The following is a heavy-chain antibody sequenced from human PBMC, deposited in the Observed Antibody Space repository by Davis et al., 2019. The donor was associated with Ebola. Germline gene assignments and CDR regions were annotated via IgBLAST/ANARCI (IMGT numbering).Heavy chain of an antibody. CDR1: GYTFTSYG. CDR2: ISAYNGNT. V-gene: IGHV1-18*01. J-gene: IGHJ6*02. Sequence: AASVKVSCKASGYTFTSYGISWVRQAPGQGLEWMGWISAYNGNTNYAQKPQGRVTMTRNTSISTAYMELSSLRSEDTAVYYCARTVGDIYYYGMDVWGQGTTVTVSS. CDR3: ARTVGDIYYYGMDV. D-gene: IGHD3-16*01.